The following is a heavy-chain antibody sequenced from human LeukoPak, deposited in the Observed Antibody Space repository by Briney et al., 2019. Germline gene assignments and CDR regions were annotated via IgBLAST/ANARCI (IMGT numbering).Heavy chain of an antibody. Sequence: GGSLRLSCAASGFTFSSYSMNWVRQAPGKGLEWVSCISSSSSTIYYADSVKGRFTISRDNAKNSQYLQMNSLRAEDTAVYYCARVGSVGSYYYYYYMDVWGKGTTVTISS. V-gene: IGHV3-48*01. J-gene: IGHJ6*03. CDR1: GFTFSSYS. D-gene: IGHD2-2*03. CDR3: ARVGSVGSYYYYYYMDV. CDR2: ISSSSSTI.